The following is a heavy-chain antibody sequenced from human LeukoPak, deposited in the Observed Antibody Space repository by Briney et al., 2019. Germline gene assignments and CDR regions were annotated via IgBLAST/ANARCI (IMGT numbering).Heavy chain of an antibody. V-gene: IGHV1-18*01. CDR1: GYSFTNYG. J-gene: IGHJ5*02. D-gene: IGHD2-2*01. CDR2: ISGYNANA. Sequence: ASVKVSCKASGYSFTNYGVTWIREAPGQGPEWLGWISGYNANAHYAQNVQGRVTLTTDTSTNTAYMELRGLTSDDTAMYYCARVGRGCSSIRCYWEDWFDPWGQGTLVIVSS. CDR3: ARVGRGCSSIRCYWEDWFDP.